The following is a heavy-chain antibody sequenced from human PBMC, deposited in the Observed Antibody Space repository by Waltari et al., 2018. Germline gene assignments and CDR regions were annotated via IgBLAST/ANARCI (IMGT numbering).Heavy chain of an antibody. D-gene: IGHD4-17*01. CDR2: IYYSGST. CDR1: GGSISSHY. J-gene: IGHJ3*02. V-gene: IGHV4-59*11. Sequence: QVQLQESGPGLVKPSETLSLTCTVSGGSISSHYWSWIRQPPGKGLEWIGFIYYSGSTNYNPSLQGRVTISVDTSKNQFSLKLSSVTAADTAVYYWAGSYGGDAFDIWGQGTMVTVSS. CDR3: AGSYGGDAFDI.